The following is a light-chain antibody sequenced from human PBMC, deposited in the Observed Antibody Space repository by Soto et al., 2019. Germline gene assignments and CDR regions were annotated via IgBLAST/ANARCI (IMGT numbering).Light chain of an antibody. CDR2: EVT. CDR3: TSYTDTSVYV. CDR1: ISDFGGYNY. J-gene: IGLJ1*01. V-gene: IGLV2-14*01. Sequence: QSALTQPASVSGSPGQSISISCTGTISDFGGYNYVSWYQQHPGKTPKLLIYEVTNRPSGVSSRFSASKSGNTASLTISGLQAEDEADYYCTSYTDTSVYVCGTGTKVTVL.